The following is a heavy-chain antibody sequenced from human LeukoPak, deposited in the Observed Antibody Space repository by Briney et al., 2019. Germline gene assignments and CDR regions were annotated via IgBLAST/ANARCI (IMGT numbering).Heavy chain of an antibody. V-gene: IGHV3-48*03. Sequence: PGGSLRLSXAASGFTFSSYEMNWVRQAPGKGPGWVSYISNSGNTIYYADSVKGRFTISRDNAKDSLFLQMNSLRDEDTAVYYCARDASHCSSSSCYGPFDYWGQGTLVTVSS. CDR1: GFTFSSYE. J-gene: IGHJ4*02. CDR2: ISNSGNTI. CDR3: ARDASHCSSSSCYGPFDY. D-gene: IGHD2-2*01.